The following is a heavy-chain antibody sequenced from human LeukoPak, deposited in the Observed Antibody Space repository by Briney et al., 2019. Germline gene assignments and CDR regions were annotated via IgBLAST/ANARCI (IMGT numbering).Heavy chain of an antibody. CDR3: ARDLRISRIAAAGIIIY. V-gene: IGHV1-2*02. Sequence: ASVKVSCKASGYTFTGYYMHWVRQAPGQGLEWMGWINPNSGGTNYAQKFQGRVTMTRDTSISTAYMGLSRLRSDDTAVYYCARDLRISRIAAAGIIIYWGQGTLVTVSS. J-gene: IGHJ4*02. CDR2: INPNSGGT. D-gene: IGHD6-13*01. CDR1: GYTFTGYY.